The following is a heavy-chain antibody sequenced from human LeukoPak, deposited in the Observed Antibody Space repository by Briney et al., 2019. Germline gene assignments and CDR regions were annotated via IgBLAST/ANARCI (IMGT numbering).Heavy chain of an antibody. V-gene: IGHV3-7*01. CDR3: ARIILFHGAFDI. J-gene: IGHJ3*02. CDR2: IKEDGSKK. CDR1: GFTFSTYW. D-gene: IGHD2-15*01. Sequence: GGSLRLSCAASGFTFSTYWMTWVRQAPGKGLEWVANIKEDGSKKYHVESVKGRFTISRDNAKNSLYLQMNSLRAEDTAVYYCARIILFHGAFDIWGQGTMVTVSS.